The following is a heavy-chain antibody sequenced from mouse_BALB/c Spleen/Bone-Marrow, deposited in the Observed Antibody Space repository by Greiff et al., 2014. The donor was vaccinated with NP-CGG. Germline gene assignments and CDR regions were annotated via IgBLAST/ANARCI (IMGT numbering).Heavy chain of an antibody. D-gene: IGHD2-14*01. J-gene: IGHJ4*01. CDR3: ARDRGVQGYAMDY. CDR2: ISDGGSYT. CDR1: GFTFSDYY. Sequence: VQLKESGGGLVKPGGSLKLSCAASGFTFSDYYMYWVRQTPEKRLEWVATISDGGSYTYYPDSVKGRFTISRDIAKNNLYLQMSRLKSEDTAMYYCARDRGVQGYAMDYWGQGTSVTVSS. V-gene: IGHV5-4*02.